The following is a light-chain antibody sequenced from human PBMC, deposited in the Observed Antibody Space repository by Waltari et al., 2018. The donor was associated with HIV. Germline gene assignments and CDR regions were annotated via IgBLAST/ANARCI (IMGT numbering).Light chain of an antibody. Sequence: DIQMTQSPSSLSASVGDRVTITCRASQGISNYLAWYQQKPGKVPKLLIYAASTLRSGVPSRFSGSGSGTDFTLTISSLQPEDVATYYCQKYYSARSWTFGQGTKVEIK. CDR3: QKYYSARSWT. V-gene: IGKV1-27*01. CDR1: QGISNY. J-gene: IGKJ1*01. CDR2: AAS.